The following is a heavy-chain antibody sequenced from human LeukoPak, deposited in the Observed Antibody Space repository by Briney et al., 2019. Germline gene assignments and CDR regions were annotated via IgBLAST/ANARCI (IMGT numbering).Heavy chain of an antibody. J-gene: IGHJ4*02. CDR2: IRYDGSNK. CDR1: GFTFSSYG. CDR3: ARGRRGSQWLVGSVPVTSDY. V-gene: IGHV3-30*02. D-gene: IGHD6-19*01. Sequence: PGGSLRLSCAAPGFTFSSYGMHWVRQAPGKGLEWVAFIRYDGSNKYYADSVKGRFTISRDNSKNTLYPQMNSLRAEDTAVYYCARGRRGSQWLVGSVPVTSDYWGQGTLVTVSS.